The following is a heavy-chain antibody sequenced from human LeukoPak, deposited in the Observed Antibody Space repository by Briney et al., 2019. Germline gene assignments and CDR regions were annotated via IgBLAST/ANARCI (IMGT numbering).Heavy chain of an antibody. D-gene: IGHD1-26*01. CDR1: GLTVSSNY. J-gene: IGHJ4*02. V-gene: IGHV3-53*01. CDR2: IYSGGDT. Sequence: PGGSLRLSCAASGLTVSSNYMSWVRQAPGKGLKWVSIIYSGGDTYYADSVKGRFTISRDNSKNTLYLQMNSLRAEDTAVYYCALLGAPIDSWGQGTLVTVSS. CDR3: ALLGAPIDS.